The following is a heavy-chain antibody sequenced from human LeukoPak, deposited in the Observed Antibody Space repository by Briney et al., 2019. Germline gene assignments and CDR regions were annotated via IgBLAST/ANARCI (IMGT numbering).Heavy chain of an antibody. CDR2: IIPIFGTA. CDR3: ARCEVTRYGMDV. Sequence: GASVKVSCKASGGTFISYAISWVRQAPGQGLEWMGGIIPIFGTANYAQKFQGRVTITADESTSTAYMELSSLRSEDTAVYYCARCEVTRYGMDVWGQGTTVTVSS. J-gene: IGHJ6*02. V-gene: IGHV1-69*13. D-gene: IGHD5-18*01. CDR1: GGTFISYA.